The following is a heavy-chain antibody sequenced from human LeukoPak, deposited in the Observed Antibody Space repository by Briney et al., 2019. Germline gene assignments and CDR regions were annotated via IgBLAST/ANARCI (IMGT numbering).Heavy chain of an antibody. CDR3: ARGGTTPFDY. Sequence: SETLSLTCTVSGGSISSYYWSWIRQPPGKGLEWIGFIDYSGTTNYNPSLKSRVTISVDTSKSQFSLKLSSMTAADAAVYYCARGGTTPFDYWGQGTLVTVSS. CDR1: GGSISSYY. D-gene: IGHD3-16*01. J-gene: IGHJ4*02. CDR2: IDYSGTT. V-gene: IGHV4-59*01.